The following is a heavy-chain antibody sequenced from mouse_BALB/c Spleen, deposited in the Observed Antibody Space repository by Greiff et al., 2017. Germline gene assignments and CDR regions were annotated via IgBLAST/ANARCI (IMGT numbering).Heavy chain of an antibody. D-gene: IGHD2-3*01. CDR2: INPGSGGT. CDR1: GYAFTNYL. Sequence: VKLQESGAELVRPGTSVKVSCKASGYAFTNYLIEWVKQRPGQGLEWIGVINPGSGGTNYNEKFKGKATLTADKSSSTAYMQLSSLTSDDSAVYFCAREGDGLYYFDYWGQGTTLTVSS. J-gene: IGHJ2*01. CDR3: AREGDGLYYFDY. V-gene: IGHV1-54*01.